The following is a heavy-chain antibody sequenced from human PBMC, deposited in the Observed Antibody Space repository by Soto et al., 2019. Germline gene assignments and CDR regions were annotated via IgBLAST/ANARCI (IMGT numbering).Heavy chain of an antibody. CDR1: GDSISSSSYY. J-gene: IGHJ2*01. D-gene: IGHD3-9*01. CDR3: AKTGPYDILTYWYFDL. V-gene: IGHV4-39*01. Sequence: ETLSLTCIVSGDSISSSSYYWVWIRQPPGKGLEWIGSIYYSGTTYYNPSLESRVTISIDTSKNQFSLKVSSLTAADTAVYYCAKTGPYDILTYWYFDLWGRGTLVTVSS. CDR2: IYYSGTT.